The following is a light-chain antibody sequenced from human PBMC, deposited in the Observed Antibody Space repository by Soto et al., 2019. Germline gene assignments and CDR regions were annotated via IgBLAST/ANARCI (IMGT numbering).Light chain of an antibody. J-gene: IGLJ2*01. V-gene: IGLV2-8*01. CDR3: SCYAGVNNVI. CDR1: SSDVGGYDY. CDR2: EVT. Sequence: QSALTQPPSASGSPGQSVTISCTGTSSDVGGYDYVSWYQQQSGKAPKLIIYEVTKRPSGVPDRFSGSKSGNTASLTVSGLQAEDEADYYCSCYAGVNNVIFGAGTKLTVL.